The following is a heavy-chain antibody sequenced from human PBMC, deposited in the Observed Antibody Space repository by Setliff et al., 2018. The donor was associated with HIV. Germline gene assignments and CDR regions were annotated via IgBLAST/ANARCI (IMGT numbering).Heavy chain of an antibody. CDR1: GLTFSNYA. D-gene: IGHD2-2*01. CDR3: ATYAYGSGRLDY. CDR2: IGGVGFVST. V-gene: IGHV3-23*01. J-gene: IGHJ4*02. Sequence: PGGSLRLSCAASGLTFSNYATTWVRQAPGKGLEWVATIGGVGFVSTYYADSVKGRFTISRDNSNNTLSLQMNGLRAEDTAVYYCATYAYGSGRLDYWGQGTLVTVSS.